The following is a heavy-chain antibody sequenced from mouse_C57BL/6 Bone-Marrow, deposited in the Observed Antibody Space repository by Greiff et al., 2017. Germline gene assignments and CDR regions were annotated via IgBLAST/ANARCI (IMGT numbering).Heavy chain of an antibody. Sequence: LMESGGGLVQPGESLKLSCESNEYEFPSHDMSWVRKTPEKRLELFAAINSDGGSTYYPDTMERRFIISRDNTKKTLYLQMSSLRSEDASLYYCARHNDYGGFAYWGQGTLVTVSA. CDR3: ARHNDYGGFAY. D-gene: IGHD2-4*01. CDR2: INSDGGST. V-gene: IGHV5-2*01. J-gene: IGHJ3*01. CDR1: EYEFPSHD.